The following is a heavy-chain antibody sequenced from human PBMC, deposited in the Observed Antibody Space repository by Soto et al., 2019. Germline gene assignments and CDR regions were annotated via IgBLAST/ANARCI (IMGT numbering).Heavy chain of an antibody. D-gene: IGHD5-12*01. J-gene: IGHJ4*02. CDR1: GFTFSSYW. Sequence: GGSLRLSCAASGFTFSSYWMSWVRQAPGKGLEWVANIKQDGSEKYYVDSVKGRFTISRDNAKNSLYLQMNSLRAEDTAVYYCARDRERRYSGYDYDYWGQGTLVTVSS. CDR3: ARDRERRYSGYDYDY. V-gene: IGHV3-7*03. CDR2: IKQDGSEK.